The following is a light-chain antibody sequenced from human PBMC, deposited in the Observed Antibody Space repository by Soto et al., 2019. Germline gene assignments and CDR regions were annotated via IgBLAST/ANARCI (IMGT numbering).Light chain of an antibody. CDR3: QQRSKWPPIT. CDR1: QSVSSY. CDR2: DAS. J-gene: IGKJ5*01. V-gene: IGKV3-11*01. Sequence: EIVLTQSPVTLSLSPGERATLSCRASQSVSSYLAWYQQKPGQAPRLLIYDASNRAIGIPARFSGGGSGTDFTLTIDNLEPEDFAIYYCQQRSKWPPITFGQGTRLEIK.